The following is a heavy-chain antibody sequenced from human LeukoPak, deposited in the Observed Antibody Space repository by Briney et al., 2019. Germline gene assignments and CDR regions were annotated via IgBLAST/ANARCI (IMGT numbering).Heavy chain of an antibody. J-gene: IGHJ5*02. CDR2: IYTSGST. CDR1: GGSISNYY. V-gene: IGHV4-4*07. CDR3: ARQLYYYDSSGYYYIRRQAYNWFDP. D-gene: IGHD3-22*01. Sequence: SETLSLTCTVSGGSISNYYWSWIRQPAGKGLEWIGHIYTSGSTNYNPSLKSRVTMSVDTSKNQFSLKLSSVTAADTAVYYCARQLYYYDSSGYYYIRRQAYNWFDPWGQGTLVTVSS.